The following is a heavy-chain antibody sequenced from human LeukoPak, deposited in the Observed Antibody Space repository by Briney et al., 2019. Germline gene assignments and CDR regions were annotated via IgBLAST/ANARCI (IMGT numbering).Heavy chain of an antibody. CDR3: ARVRLSGVAAAAYDY. CDR1: GGSVSNYY. V-gene: IGHV4-59*02. D-gene: IGHD6-13*01. Sequence: SETLSLTCTVSGGSVSNYYWSWIRQPPGKGLEWIGYIYYSGSTNYNPSLKSRATISVDTSKNQFSLKLSSVTAADTAVYYCARVRLSGVAAAAYDYWGQGTLVTVSS. J-gene: IGHJ4*02. CDR2: IYYSGST.